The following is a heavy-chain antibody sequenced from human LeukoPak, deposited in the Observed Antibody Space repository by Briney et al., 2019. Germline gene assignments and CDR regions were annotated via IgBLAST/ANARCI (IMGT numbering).Heavy chain of an antibody. CDR3: AREFSQSWDY. D-gene: IGHD2/OR15-2a*01. V-gene: IGHV3-7*05. J-gene: IGHJ4*02. CDR2: IKEDGSEK. Sequence: GGPLRHSCAVSGFNFTSYWMHWVRQAPGKGLEWVASIKEDGSEKYYVDSVRGRFTISRDNAKNSLYLQIDSLRADDTAVYYCAREFSQSWDYWGQGTPVTVSS. CDR1: GFNFTSYW.